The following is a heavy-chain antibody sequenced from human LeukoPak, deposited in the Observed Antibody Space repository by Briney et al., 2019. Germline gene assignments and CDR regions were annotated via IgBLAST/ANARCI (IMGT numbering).Heavy chain of an antibody. Sequence: GASVKVSCKASGYTFYSYGMSWVRQAPGQGLEWMAWISVYDDNRRYAQNFQGRVTLTTDKSTSTAYMELRSLKSDDTATYYCVRDGRFEYSHFYYLDYWGQGTQVTVSS. D-gene: IGHD5-12*01. CDR2: ISVYDDNR. J-gene: IGHJ4*02. CDR3: VRDGRFEYSHFYYLDY. CDR1: GYTFYSYG. V-gene: IGHV1-18*01.